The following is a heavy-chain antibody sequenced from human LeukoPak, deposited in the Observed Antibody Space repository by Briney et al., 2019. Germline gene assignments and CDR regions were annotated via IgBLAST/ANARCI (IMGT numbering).Heavy chain of an antibody. J-gene: IGHJ4*02. CDR1: GGSISSYY. V-gene: IGHV4-59*01. CDR3: ARGDGSGWPLDY. D-gene: IGHD6-19*01. CDR2: IYYSGST. Sequence: PSETLSLTCTVSGGSISSYYWSWIRQPPGKGLEWIGYIYYSGSTNYNPSLKSRVTISVDTSKSQFSLKLSSVTAADTAVYYCARGDGSGWPLDYWGQGTLVTVSS.